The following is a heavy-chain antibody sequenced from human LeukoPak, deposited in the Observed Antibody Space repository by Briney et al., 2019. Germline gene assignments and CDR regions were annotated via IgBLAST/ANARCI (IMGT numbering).Heavy chain of an antibody. Sequence: GSLRPLCAAPGFPLSSYAMNWVRQAPGKGLEVVSAIRGSGGRTYYAESVKGRFPIYRDNSKNTLYLQMNSLRAEDTAVYYCAGTYYYGSGSLSDQYYYYYYGMDVWGQGTTVTVSS. J-gene: IGHJ6*02. D-gene: IGHD3-10*01. V-gene: IGHV3-23*01. CDR2: IRGSGGRT. CDR3: AGTYYYGSGSLSDQYYYYYYGMDV. CDR1: GFPLSSYA.